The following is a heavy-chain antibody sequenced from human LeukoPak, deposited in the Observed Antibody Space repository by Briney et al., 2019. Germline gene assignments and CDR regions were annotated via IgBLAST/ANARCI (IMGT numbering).Heavy chain of an antibody. Sequence: GGSLRLSCAASGFTFSSYWMSWVRQAPGKGLEWVANIKQDGSEKYYVDSVKGRFTISRDNAKNSLYLQMNSLRAEDTAVYYCARGSRAKKYGNYFDYWGQGTLVTVSS. V-gene: IGHV3-7*01. CDR1: GFTFSSYW. D-gene: IGHD4-17*01. CDR3: ARGSRAKKYGNYFDY. J-gene: IGHJ4*02. CDR2: IKQDGSEK.